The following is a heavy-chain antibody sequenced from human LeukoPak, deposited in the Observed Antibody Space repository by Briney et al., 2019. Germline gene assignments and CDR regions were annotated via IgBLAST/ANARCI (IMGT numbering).Heavy chain of an antibody. CDR1: GYTFTIYG. Sequence: ASVTVSFKASGYTFTIYGISWVRQAPGQGREGMGWISAYNGNTNNAQKLHGRVTMPTDTSTSTAYMELRSLRSDDTAVYYCARVGAYCSGGSCYLDYWGQGTLVTVSS. D-gene: IGHD2-15*01. CDR3: ARVGAYCSGGSCYLDY. V-gene: IGHV1-18*01. J-gene: IGHJ4*02. CDR2: ISAYNGNT.